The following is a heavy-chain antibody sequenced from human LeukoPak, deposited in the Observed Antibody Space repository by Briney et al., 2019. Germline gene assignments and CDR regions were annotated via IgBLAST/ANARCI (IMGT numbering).Heavy chain of an antibody. V-gene: IGHV4-34*01. CDR2: INHSGST. Sequence: SETLSLTCAVYGGSFSGYYWSWIRQPPGKGLEWIGEINHSGSTNCNPSLKSRVTISVDTSKNQFSLKLSSVTAADTAVYYCARWGGRRLIHDYYYYYYMDVWGKGTTVTVS. CDR3: ARWGGRRLIHDYYYYYYMDV. CDR1: GGSFSGYY. D-gene: IGHD6-19*01. J-gene: IGHJ6*03.